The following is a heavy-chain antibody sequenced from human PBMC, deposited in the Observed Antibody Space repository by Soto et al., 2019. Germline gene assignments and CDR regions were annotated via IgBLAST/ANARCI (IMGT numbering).Heavy chain of an antibody. CDR2: IHYRGDT. CDR1: GASISTNHHN. CDR3: ARPPTGYPNWFDP. Sequence: PSETLSLTCTVSGASISTNHHNWAWVRQPPGKGLEWMGNIHYRGDTYFNPSLGSRLSMSVDTSKNQFSLELTSVTAADTAVYYCARPPTGYPNWFDPWGQGTMVTVYS. V-gene: IGHV4-39*01. J-gene: IGHJ5*02. D-gene: IGHD3-9*01.